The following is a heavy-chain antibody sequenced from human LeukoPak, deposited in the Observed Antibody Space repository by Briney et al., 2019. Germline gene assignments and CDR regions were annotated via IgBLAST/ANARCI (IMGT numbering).Heavy chain of an antibody. CDR3: AREGGRRGAYYYYMDV. J-gene: IGHJ6*03. CDR2: ISSSSSYI. V-gene: IGHV3-21*01. CDR1: GFTFSSYS. D-gene: IGHD3-16*01. Sequence: GGSLRLSCAASGFTFSSYSMNWVRQAPGKGLEWVSSISSSSSYIYYADSVKGRFTISRDNAKNSLYLQMNSLRAEDTAVYYCAREGGRRGAYYYYMDVWGKGTTVTVSS.